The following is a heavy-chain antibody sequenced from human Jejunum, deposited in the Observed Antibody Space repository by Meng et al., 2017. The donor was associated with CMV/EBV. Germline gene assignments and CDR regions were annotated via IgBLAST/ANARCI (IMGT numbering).Heavy chain of an antibody. V-gene: IGHV4-30-4*08. CDR3: ARGSIFVSFDS. CDR2: IHDTGST. D-gene: IGHD3-3*01. Sequence: LPEAGPGLVNPSQTLSLNCSGSGGSIGSGDYYWSWIRQPPGKGLEWIGYIHDTGSTYYNPSLKSRVDISLGTSRNHFSLTLSSVTAEDTAVYFCARGSIFVSFDSWGQGTLVTVSS. J-gene: IGHJ4*02. CDR1: GGSIGSGDYY.